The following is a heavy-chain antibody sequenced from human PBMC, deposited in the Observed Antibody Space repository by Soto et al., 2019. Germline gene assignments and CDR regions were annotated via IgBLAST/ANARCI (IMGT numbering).Heavy chain of an antibody. J-gene: IGHJ4*02. V-gene: IGHV3-11*01. CDR2: ISSSGSTI. CDR3: ARENYDFWSGYYDY. Sequence: LSLTCAASGFTFSDYYMSWIRQAPGKGLEWVSYISSSGSTIYYADSVKGRFTISRDNAKNSLYLQMNSLRAEDTAVYYCARENYDFWSGYYDYWGQGTLVTVSS. CDR1: GFTFSDYY. D-gene: IGHD3-3*01.